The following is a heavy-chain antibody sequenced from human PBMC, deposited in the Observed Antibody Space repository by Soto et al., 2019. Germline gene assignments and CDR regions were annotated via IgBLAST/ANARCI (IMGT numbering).Heavy chain of an antibody. Sequence: GGSLRLSCAASGFTFGSYWMNWVRQAPGKGLEWVSAISGSGGSTYYAASVKGRFTISRDNSKNMLYLQMNSLRAEDTAVFYCARDQVADPYYYYGMDVWGQGTTVTVSS. V-gene: IGHV3-23*01. D-gene: IGHD6-19*01. CDR1: GFTFGSYW. CDR2: ISGSGGST. J-gene: IGHJ6*02. CDR3: ARDQVADPYYYYGMDV.